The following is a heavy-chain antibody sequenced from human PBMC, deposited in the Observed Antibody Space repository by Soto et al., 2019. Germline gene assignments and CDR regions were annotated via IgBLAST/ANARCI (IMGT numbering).Heavy chain of an antibody. CDR3: ARENSGDYDTVESWFDP. CDR1: GYTFTGYY. CDR2: INPNSGGT. J-gene: IGHJ5*02. Sequence: ASVKVSCKASGYTFTGYYMHWVRQAPGQGLEWMGWINPNSGGTNYAQKFQGWVTMTRDTSISTTYMELSRLRSDDTAVYYCARENSGDYDTVESWFDPWGQGTLVTVSS. V-gene: IGHV1-2*04. D-gene: IGHD3-10*01.